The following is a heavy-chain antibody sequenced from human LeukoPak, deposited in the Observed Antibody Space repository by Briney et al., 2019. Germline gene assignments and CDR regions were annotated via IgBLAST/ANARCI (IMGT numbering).Heavy chain of an antibody. CDR1: GFTFSSCG. CDR2: IRYDGSNK. J-gene: IGHJ3*02. Sequence: GGSLRLSCAASGFTFSSCGMHWVRQAPGKGLEWVAFIRYDGSNKYYADSVKGRFTISRDNSKNTLYLQMNSLRAEDTAVYYCAKDSYGDYRGAFDIWGQGTMVTVSS. V-gene: IGHV3-30*02. CDR3: AKDSYGDYRGAFDI. D-gene: IGHD4-17*01.